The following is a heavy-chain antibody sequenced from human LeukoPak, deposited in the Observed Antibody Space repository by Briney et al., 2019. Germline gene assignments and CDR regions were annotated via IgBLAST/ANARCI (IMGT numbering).Heavy chain of an antibody. CDR1: EFSFRDYD. CDR2: ISGRPSHV. Sequence: GGPLRFSCSASEFSFRDYDLTGFGQAPGKGLQGFSSISGRPSHVNYGDSAKGRFSISRDNAMNSVFLQMNSLGVDDTAVYYCGTAFPPLRTASAGDLWGQGTQVTVSS. J-gene: IGHJ4*02. CDR3: GTAFPPLRTASAGDL. D-gene: IGHD3-16*01. V-gene: IGHV3-21*01.